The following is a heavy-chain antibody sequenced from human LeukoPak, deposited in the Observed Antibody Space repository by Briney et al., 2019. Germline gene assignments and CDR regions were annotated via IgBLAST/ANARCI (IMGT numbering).Heavy chain of an antibody. V-gene: IGHV3-23*01. Sequence: GGSLRLSCAASGFTFSSYAMGWVRQAPGKGLEWVSAISGSGGSTYYADSVKGRFTISRDNSKNTLYLQMNSLRAEDTAVYYCAKDSTRVVVVAATPGAYDYWGQGTLVTVSS. J-gene: IGHJ4*02. CDR2: ISGSGGST. CDR3: AKDSTRVVVVAATPGAYDY. CDR1: GFTFSSYA. D-gene: IGHD2-15*01.